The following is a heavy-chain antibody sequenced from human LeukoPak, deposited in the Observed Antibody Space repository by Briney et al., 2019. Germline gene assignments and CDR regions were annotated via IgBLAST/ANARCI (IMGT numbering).Heavy chain of an antibody. Sequence: SETLSLTCAVYGGSFSGYYWSWIRQPPGKGLEWIGEINHSGSSNYNPSLKSRATISVDTSKNQFSLKLSSVTAADTAVYYCARGGDSSGYYLLDAFDIWGQGTMVTVSS. CDR1: GGSFSGYY. CDR3: ARGGDSSGYYLLDAFDI. D-gene: IGHD3-22*01. V-gene: IGHV4-34*01. CDR2: INHSGSS. J-gene: IGHJ3*02.